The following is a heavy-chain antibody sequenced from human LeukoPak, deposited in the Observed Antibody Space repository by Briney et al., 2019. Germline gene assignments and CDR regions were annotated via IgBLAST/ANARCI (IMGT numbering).Heavy chain of an antibody. V-gene: IGHV4-30-2*01. CDR3: AREGSRHFFDY. D-gene: IGHD2/OR15-2a*01. CDR2: IYHSGST. CDR1: GGSISSGGYS. Sequence: PSQTLSLTCAVSGGSISSGGYSWSWIRQPPGKGLEWIGYIYHSGSTYYNPSLKSRVTISVDRSKNQFSLKLSSVTAADTAVYYCAREGSRHFFDYWGQGTLVTVSS. J-gene: IGHJ4*02.